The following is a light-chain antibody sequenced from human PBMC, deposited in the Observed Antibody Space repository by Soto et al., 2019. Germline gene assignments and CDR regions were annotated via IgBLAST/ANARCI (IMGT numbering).Light chain of an antibody. V-gene: IGKV3-20*01. CDR2: GAS. CDR3: QRYGSSPSWT. J-gene: IGKJ1*01. Sequence: ESVLTQSPGTLSLSPGEIATLSFSASQSVSTSYLAWYQQKPGQAPRLLIYGASSRATGIPDRFSGSGSGTDFTLTINRLEPEDFAVYYCQRYGSSPSWTFGQGTKVDIK. CDR1: QSVSTSY.